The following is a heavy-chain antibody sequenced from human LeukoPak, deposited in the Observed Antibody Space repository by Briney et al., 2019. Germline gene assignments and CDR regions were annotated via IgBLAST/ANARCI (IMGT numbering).Heavy chain of an antibody. D-gene: IGHD6-13*01. V-gene: IGHV1-2*02. J-gene: IGHJ6*02. CDR2: INPNSGGT. CDR3: ARPGIPGTYYYGMDV. CDR1: GYTFTGYY. Sequence: ASVKVSCKASGYTFTGYYMHWVRQAPGQGLEWMGWINPNSGGTNYAQKFQGRVTMTRDTSISTAYMELSRLRSDDTAVYYCARPGIPGTYYYGMDVWGQGTTVTVSS.